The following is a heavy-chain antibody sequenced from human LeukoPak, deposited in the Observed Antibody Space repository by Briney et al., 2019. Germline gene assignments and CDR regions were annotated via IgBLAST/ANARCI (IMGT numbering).Heavy chain of an antibody. CDR3: ARDNMRSYLDY. V-gene: IGHV4-31*03. CDR2: IYYSGNT. Sequence: PSQTLSLTCTVSGDSISSGGYYWSWIRQHPGKGLVWIGYIYYSGNTLYNPSLKSRVTLSVDTSKNQFSLNLSSVTAADTAVYFCARDNMRSYLDYWGQGTLVTVSS. J-gene: IGHJ4*02. CDR1: GDSISSGGYY. D-gene: IGHD3-16*02.